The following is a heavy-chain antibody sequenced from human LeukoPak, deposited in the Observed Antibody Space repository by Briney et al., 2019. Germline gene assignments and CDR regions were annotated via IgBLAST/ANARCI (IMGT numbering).Heavy chain of an antibody. CDR1: GYSFTSYW. D-gene: IGHD3-10*01. CDR2: IYPGDSDT. V-gene: IGHV5-51*01. J-gene: IGHJ5*02. Sequence: GASLQISSKGSGYSFTSYWIGWVRQMPGKGLEWMGIIYPGDSDTRYSPSFQGQVTISADKSISTAYLQWSSLKASDTAMYYCARRITMVRGGRGWFDPWGQGTLVTVSS. CDR3: ARRITMVRGGRGWFDP.